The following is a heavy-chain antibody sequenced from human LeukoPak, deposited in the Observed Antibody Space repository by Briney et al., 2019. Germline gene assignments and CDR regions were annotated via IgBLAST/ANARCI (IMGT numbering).Heavy chain of an antibody. Sequence: GGSLRLSCAASGITFSFYWMHWVRQAPGKGLVWVSRIKSDGSSTSYADAVKGRFTISRDNAKNTLYLQMNSLRAEDTAVYYCARELFSASTTWGQGTLVTVSS. CDR1: GITFSFYW. V-gene: IGHV3-74*01. CDR3: ARELFSASTT. J-gene: IGHJ4*02. CDR2: IKSDGSST. D-gene: IGHD4-17*01.